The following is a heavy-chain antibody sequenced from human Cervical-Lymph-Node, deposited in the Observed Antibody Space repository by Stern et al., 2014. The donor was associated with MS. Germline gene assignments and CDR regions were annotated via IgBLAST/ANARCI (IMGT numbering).Heavy chain of an antibody. CDR1: GLTFSNYG. J-gene: IGHJ4*02. V-gene: IGHV3-30*03. CDR3: VLVDTVMDRAFDS. D-gene: IGHD5-18*01. CDR2: ISYDGSHK. Sequence: VQLEESGGGVVQPGRSLRLSCATSGLTFSNYGMNWVRQAPGKGLEWVAVISYDGSHKYYVDSVKGRFTISRDNSKNTLYLQMNSLRPEDTAVYYCVLVDTVMDRAFDSWGQGTLVTVSS.